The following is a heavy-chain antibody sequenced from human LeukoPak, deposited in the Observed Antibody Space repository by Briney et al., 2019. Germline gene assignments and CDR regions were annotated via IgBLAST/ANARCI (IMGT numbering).Heavy chain of an antibody. CDR3: ARGGGIVVVPAALRFGY. CDR1: GGSFSGYY. V-gene: IGHV4-34*01. J-gene: IGHJ4*02. D-gene: IGHD2-2*02. Sequence: SETLSLTCAVYGGSFSGYYWSWIRQPPGKGLEWIGEINHSGSTNYNPSLKSRVTISVDTSKNQFSLKLSSVTAADTAVHYCARGGGIVVVPAALRFGYWGQGTLVTVSS. CDR2: INHSGST.